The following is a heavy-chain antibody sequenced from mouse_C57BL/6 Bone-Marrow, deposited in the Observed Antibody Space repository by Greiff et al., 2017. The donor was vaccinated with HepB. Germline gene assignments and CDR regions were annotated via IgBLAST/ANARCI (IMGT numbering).Heavy chain of an antibody. CDR2: IRNKANGYTT. D-gene: IGHD5-1*01. Sequence: EVKLVESGGGLVQPGGSLSLSCAASGFTFTDYYMSWVRQPPGKALEWLGFIRNKANGYTTEYSASVKGRFTISRDNSQSILYLQMNALRAEDSATYYCARYGRVLSWFAYWGQGTLVTVSA. CDR3: ARYGRVLSWFAY. J-gene: IGHJ3*01. CDR1: GFTFTDYY. V-gene: IGHV7-3*01.